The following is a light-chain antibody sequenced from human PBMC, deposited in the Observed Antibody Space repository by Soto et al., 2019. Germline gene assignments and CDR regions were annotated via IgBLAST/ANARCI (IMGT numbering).Light chain of an antibody. V-gene: IGKV1-27*01. Sequence: DIQMTQDPSSLSASVGDRVTITCRASQGVSNYLAWYQQKPGKVPKLLIYAASVLQPGVPSRFSGSGSGTDFTLTISSLQPEDVANYYCQKYNSAPRSFGPRTKVEI. CDR1: QGVSNY. CDR3: QKYNSAPRS. J-gene: IGKJ1*01. CDR2: AAS.